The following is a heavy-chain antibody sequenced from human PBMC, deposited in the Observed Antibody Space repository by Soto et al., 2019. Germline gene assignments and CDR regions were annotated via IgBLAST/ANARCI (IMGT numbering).Heavy chain of an antibody. J-gene: IGHJ4*02. V-gene: IGHV3-23*01. Sequence: EVQLLESGGGLVQPGGYLRLSCAASGFPFSFCAMNWVRQAPGKGLEWVSSTRGSGGDTYYADSVRGRFTISRDNSKNTLYLQMNSLRVDDTAVYYCVNGHSHSYYYFDYWGQGTLVTVSS. CDR1: GFPFSFCA. CDR3: VNGHSHSYYYFDY. D-gene: IGHD1-26*01. CDR2: TRGSGGDT.